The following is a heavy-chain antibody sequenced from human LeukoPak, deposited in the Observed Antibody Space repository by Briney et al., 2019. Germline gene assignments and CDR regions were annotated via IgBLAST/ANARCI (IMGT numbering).Heavy chain of an antibody. CDR2: ISGSGGST. J-gene: IGHJ4*02. CDR3: AKSPYYDFWSGYYHYYFDY. Sequence: GGSLRLSYAASGYTFSSYAMSWVRQAPGKGLEWVSAISGSGGSTYYADSVKGRFTISRDNSKNTLYLQMNSLRAEDTAVYYCAKSPYYDFWSGYYHYYFDYWGQGTLVTVSS. V-gene: IGHV3-23*01. D-gene: IGHD3-3*01. CDR1: GYTFSSYA.